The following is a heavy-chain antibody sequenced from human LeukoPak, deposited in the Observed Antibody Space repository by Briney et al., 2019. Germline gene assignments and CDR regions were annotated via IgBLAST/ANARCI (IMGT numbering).Heavy chain of an antibody. J-gene: IGHJ4*02. CDR1: GFPFRSHW. CDR3: ARSLGYSSGG. Sequence: GGSLRLSCAASGFPFRSHWMHWVRQVPGKGLAWASHISTDGTTTNYADSVKGRFTISRDNAKDTLYLQLNSLRAEDTAIYYCARSLGYSSGGWGQGTLVTVSS. CDR2: ISTDGTTT. V-gene: IGHV3-74*01. D-gene: IGHD2-15*01.